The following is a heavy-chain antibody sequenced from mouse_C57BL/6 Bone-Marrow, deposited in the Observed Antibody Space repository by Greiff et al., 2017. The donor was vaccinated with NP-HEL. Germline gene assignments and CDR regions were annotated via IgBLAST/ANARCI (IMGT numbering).Heavy chain of an antibody. D-gene: IGHD1-1*01. CDR1: GYTFTSYW. Sequence: QVHVKQPGAELVKPGASVKLSCKASGYTFTSYWMHWVKQRPGQGLEWIGMIHPNSGSTNYNEKFKSKATLTVDKSSSTAYMQLSSLTSEDSAVYYCAAPYYYGSSLAMDYWGQGTSVTVSS. CDR2: IHPNSGST. J-gene: IGHJ4*01. CDR3: AAPYYYGSSLAMDY. V-gene: IGHV1-64*01.